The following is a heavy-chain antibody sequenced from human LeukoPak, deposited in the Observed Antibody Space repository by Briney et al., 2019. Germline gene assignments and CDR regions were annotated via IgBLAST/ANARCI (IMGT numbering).Heavy chain of an antibody. Sequence: GGSLRLSCAASGFTVSSNYMSWVRQAPGKGLEWVSVIYSGGSTYYADSVKGRFTISRDNAKNSLYLQMNSLRAEDTAVYYCAREVDFLYYMDVWGKGTTVTVSS. V-gene: IGHV3-53*01. CDR1: GFTVSSNY. CDR3: AREVDFLYYMDV. CDR2: IYSGGST. J-gene: IGHJ6*03. D-gene: IGHD2-15*01.